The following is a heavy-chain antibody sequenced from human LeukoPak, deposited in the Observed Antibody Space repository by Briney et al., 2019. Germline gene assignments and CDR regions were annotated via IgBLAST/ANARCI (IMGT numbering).Heavy chain of an antibody. Sequence: GGSLRLSCAASGFTFSSYAMSWVRQAPGKGLERVSAISGSGGSTYYADSVKGRFTISRDNSKNTLYLQMNSLRAEDTAVYYCANSAVDYDFWSGYYFDYWGQGTLVTVSS. D-gene: IGHD3-3*01. CDR3: ANSAVDYDFWSGYYFDY. CDR1: GFTFSSYA. CDR2: ISGSGGST. V-gene: IGHV3-23*01. J-gene: IGHJ4*02.